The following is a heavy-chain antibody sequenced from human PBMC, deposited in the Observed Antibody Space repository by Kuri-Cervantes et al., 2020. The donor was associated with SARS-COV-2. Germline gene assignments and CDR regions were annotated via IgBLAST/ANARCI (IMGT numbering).Heavy chain of an antibody. CDR3: TRGNVVVPAATNWFDP. J-gene: IGHJ5*02. CDR1: GGSISSYY. D-gene: IGHD2-2*01. V-gene: IGHV4-59*01. CDR2: IYYSGST. Sequence: SETLSLTCTVSGGSISSYYWSWIRRPPGKGLEWIGYIYYSGSTNYNPSLKSRVTISVDTSKDQFSLKLSSVTAADTAVYYCTRGNVVVPAATNWFDPWGQGTLVTVSS.